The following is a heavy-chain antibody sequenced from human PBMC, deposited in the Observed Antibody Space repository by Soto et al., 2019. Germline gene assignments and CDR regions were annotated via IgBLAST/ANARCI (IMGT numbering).Heavy chain of an antibody. Sequence: SVKVSCKASGFTFTSSAVQWVRQARGQRLEWIGWIVVGSGNTNYAQKFQERVTITRDMSTSTAYMELSSLRSEDTAVYYCAAIVGAAGYYYYGMDVWGQGTTVTVSS. CDR3: AAIVGAAGYYYYGMDV. V-gene: IGHV1-58*01. CDR2: IVVGSGNT. J-gene: IGHJ6*02. CDR1: GFTFTSSA. D-gene: IGHD1-26*01.